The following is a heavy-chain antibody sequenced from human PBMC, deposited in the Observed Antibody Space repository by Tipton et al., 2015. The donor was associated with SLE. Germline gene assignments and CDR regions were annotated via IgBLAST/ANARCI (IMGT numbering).Heavy chain of an antibody. CDR3: ARDDYYGSGTFDY. V-gene: IGHV4-30-4*08. J-gene: IGHJ4*02. D-gene: IGHD3-10*01. Sequence: TLSLTCTVSGGSISSGDYYWSWIRQPPGKGLEWIGYIYYSGSTYYNPSLKSRVTISVDTSKNQFSLKLSSVTAADTAVYYCARDDYYGSGTFDYWGQGTLVTVSS. CDR1: GGSISSGDYY. CDR2: IYYSGST.